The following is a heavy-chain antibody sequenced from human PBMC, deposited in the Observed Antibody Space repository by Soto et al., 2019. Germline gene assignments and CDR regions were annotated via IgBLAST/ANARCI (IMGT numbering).Heavy chain of an antibody. Sequence: QVQLVQSGAEVKNPGASVKVSCKASGYTFTRYGIGWARQAPGQGLEWMGWINTYNGNTNYAQNVKGRVTLTTDTSTSTAYMELRSLRSNDTAIYYWAMVDFYATPSPQDVWGQGTTVIVS. D-gene: IGHD3-3*01. CDR2: INTYNGNT. V-gene: IGHV1-18*01. CDR3: AMVDFYATPSPQDV. CDR1: GYTFTRYG. J-gene: IGHJ6*02.